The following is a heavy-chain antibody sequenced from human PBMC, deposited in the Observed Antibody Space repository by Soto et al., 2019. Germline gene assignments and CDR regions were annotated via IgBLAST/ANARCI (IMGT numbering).Heavy chain of an antibody. J-gene: IGHJ4*02. Sequence: EVQLVESGGDLVQRGGSLRLSCVASGFTFSVYSMNWVRQAPGKGLEWFSYITSDTKTIKYADSVKGRFTISRDNAKNSLYLQMNSLIDEDTSVYYCARSVEGHFDYWGQGTVVTVSS. V-gene: IGHV3-48*02. CDR3: ARSVEGHFDY. D-gene: IGHD6-19*01. CDR1: GFTFSVYS. CDR2: ITSDTKTI.